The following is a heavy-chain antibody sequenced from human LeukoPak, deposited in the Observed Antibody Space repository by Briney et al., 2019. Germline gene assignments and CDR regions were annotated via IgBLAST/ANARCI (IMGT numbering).Heavy chain of an antibody. D-gene: IGHD6-13*01. V-gene: IGHV3-21*01. CDR1: GFTFSSYS. Sequence: GGSLRLSCAASGFTFSSYSMNWVRQAPGKGLGWVSSISSSSSSYIYYADSVKGRFTISRDNAKNSLYLQMNSLRAEDTAVYYCARWGIAAAGTMWGPDAFDIWGQGTMVTVSS. CDR3: ARWGIAAAGTMWGPDAFDI. J-gene: IGHJ3*02. CDR2: ISSSSSSYI.